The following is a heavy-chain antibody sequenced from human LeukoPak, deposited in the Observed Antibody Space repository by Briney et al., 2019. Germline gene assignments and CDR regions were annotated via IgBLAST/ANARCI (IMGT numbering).Heavy chain of an antibody. CDR2: ITWDGGRT. D-gene: IGHD4-23*01. CDR3: ARDEYYGGNSGPFDY. V-gene: IGHV3-43*01. CDR1: GFTFDDFT. J-gene: IGHJ4*02. Sequence: GGSLRLSCAAAGFTFDDFTMHWVRQVPGKGLEWVSLITWDGGRTYYAESVKGRFTISRDNAKNSLYLQMNSLRAEDTAVYYCARDEYYGGNSGPFDYWGQGTLVTVSS.